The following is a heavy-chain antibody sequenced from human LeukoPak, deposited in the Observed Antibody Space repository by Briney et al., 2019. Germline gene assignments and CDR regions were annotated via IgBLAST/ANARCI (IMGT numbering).Heavy chain of an antibody. Sequence: SETLSLTCTVSGGSISSSSYYWSWIRQPPGKGLEWIGYIYYSGSTNYNPSLNSRVTISVNTSKNQFSLKLSSVTAADTAVYYCASRDSSGYYFDYWGQGTLVTVSS. D-gene: IGHD3-22*01. J-gene: IGHJ4*02. CDR2: IYYSGST. CDR3: ASRDSSGYYFDY. V-gene: IGHV4-61*01. CDR1: GGSISSSSYY.